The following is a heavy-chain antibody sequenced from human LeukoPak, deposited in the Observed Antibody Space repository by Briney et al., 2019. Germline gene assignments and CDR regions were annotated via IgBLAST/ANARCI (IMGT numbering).Heavy chain of an antibody. D-gene: IGHD1-7*01. Sequence: SETLSLACAVYGGSFSGDFWSWIRQSPGKGLEWIGEINHSGSTNYNPSLKSRVTISVDTSKNQFSLKLSSVTAADTAVYYCARVKYNWNYGSVYYYYYMDVWGKGTTVTVSS. CDR1: GGSFSGDF. CDR2: INHSGST. CDR3: ARVKYNWNYGSVYYYYYMDV. J-gene: IGHJ6*03. V-gene: IGHV4-34*01.